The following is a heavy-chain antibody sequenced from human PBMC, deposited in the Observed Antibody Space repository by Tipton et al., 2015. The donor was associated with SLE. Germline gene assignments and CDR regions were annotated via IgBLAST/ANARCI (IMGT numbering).Heavy chain of an antibody. V-gene: IGHV4-34*01. CDR1: GGSFSGYY. CDR3: ARRQWLVRGEAFDI. CDR2: INHSGST. J-gene: IGHJ3*02. Sequence: TLSLTCAVYGGSFSGYYWSWIRQPPGKGLEWIGEINHSGSTNYNPSLKSRVTISVDTSKNQFSLKLSSVTAADTAVYYCARRQWLVRGEAFDIWGLGTMVTVSS. D-gene: IGHD6-19*01.